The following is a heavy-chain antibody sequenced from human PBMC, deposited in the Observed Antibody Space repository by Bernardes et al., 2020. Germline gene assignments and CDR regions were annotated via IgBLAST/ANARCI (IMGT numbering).Heavy chain of an antibody. J-gene: IGHJ4*02. CDR2: IAPNNGGT. CDR1: GYTFTGYY. V-gene: IGHV1-2*06. Sequence: ASVKVSCMASGYTFTGYYMHWVRQAPGQGLEWVGRIAPNNGGTNYAQNFQGRVTLTRDTSTSTAYMELNGLTNDDTAVYYCANGGTLALAGLDFWGQGTPVTVSS. CDR3: ANGGTLALAGLDF. D-gene: IGHD6-19*01.